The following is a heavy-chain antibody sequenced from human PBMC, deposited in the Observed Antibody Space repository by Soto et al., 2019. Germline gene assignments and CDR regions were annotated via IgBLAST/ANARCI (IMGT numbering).Heavy chain of an antibody. CDR1: GYTFISYG. V-gene: IGHV1-18*01. CDR3: ARAGYSTSWVGILATAVHGVEIAY. J-gene: IGHJ4*02. CDR2: ISTYNGNT. Sequence: QVLLEQSGAEVKRAGASVKVSCKASGYTFISYGIAWVRQAPGQGLEWMGWISTYNGNTKYAQKFQDRVTMTTDTPTSTAYMDVRSLRSDDTAVYYCARAGYSTSWVGILATAVHGVEIAYWGQGTLVTVSS. D-gene: IGHD6-13*01.